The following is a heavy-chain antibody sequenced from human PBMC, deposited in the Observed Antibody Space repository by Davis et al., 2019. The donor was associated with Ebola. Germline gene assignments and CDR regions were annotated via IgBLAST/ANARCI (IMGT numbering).Heavy chain of an antibody. CDR1: GYTFTSYG. D-gene: IGHD6-19*01. J-gene: IGHJ6*03. V-gene: IGHV1-46*01. Sequence: ASVKVSCKASGYTFTSYGISWVRQAPGQGLEWMGIINPSGGSTSYAQKFQGRVTITADESTSTAYMELSSLRSEDTAVYYCARGPIAVPYYYYMDVWGKGTTVTVSS. CDR2: INPSGGST. CDR3: ARGPIAVPYYYYMDV.